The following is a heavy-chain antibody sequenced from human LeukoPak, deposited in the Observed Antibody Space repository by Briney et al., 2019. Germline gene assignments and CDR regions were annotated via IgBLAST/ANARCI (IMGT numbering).Heavy chain of an antibody. CDR1: GGTFSSYA. D-gene: IGHD6-19*01. J-gene: IGHJ5*02. CDR3: ARDRLDWWFDP. V-gene: IGHV1-69*05. Sequence: GSSVKVSCKASGGTFSSYAISWVRQAPGQGLEWMGGIIPIFGTANYAQKLQGRVTMTTDTSTSTAYMELRSLRSDDTAVYYCARDRLDWWFDPWGQGTLVTVSS. CDR2: IIPIFGTA.